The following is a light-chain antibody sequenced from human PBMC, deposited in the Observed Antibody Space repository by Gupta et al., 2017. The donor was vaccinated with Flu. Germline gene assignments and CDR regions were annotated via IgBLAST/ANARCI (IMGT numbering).Light chain of an antibody. J-gene: IGKJ2*01. CDR2: ATS. Sequence: IVLTPSPGTLSVSPGERATLSCRTSQSVNSIYLAWYQQKPGQPPRLLIYATSNRATGIPDRFSGSGSGTDFTLTISRREPEDFAVYYCQQYVSSLSYTFGQGTKLEV. CDR1: QSVNSIY. V-gene: IGKV3-20*01. CDR3: QQYVSSLSYT.